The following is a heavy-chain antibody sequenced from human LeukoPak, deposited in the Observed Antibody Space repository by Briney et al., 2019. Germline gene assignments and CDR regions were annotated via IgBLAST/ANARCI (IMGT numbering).Heavy chain of an antibody. D-gene: IGHD5-24*01. CDR3: TRHGTGVYNLVQY. J-gene: IGHJ4*02. Sequence: GASVKVSCKASEYTFTGYYLHWVRQAPGQGLEWMGWINPNSGGTNYAQKFQGRVTMTRDTSISAVYMELSRLRSDDTAVYYCTRHGTGVYNLVQYWGQGTLVTVSS. CDR2: INPNSGGT. V-gene: IGHV1-2*02. CDR1: EYTFTGYY.